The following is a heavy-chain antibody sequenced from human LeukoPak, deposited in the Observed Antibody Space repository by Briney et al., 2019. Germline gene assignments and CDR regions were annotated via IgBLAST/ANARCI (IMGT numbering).Heavy chain of an antibody. CDR3: ARGDILTGYDAFDI. J-gene: IGHJ3*02. V-gene: IGHV3-74*01. CDR1: GFTFSSYW. Sequence: GGSLRLSCAASGFTFSSYWMHWVRQAPGKGLVWVSRINSDGGSTSYADSVKGRFTISRDNAKNTLYLQMNSLRAEDTAVYYCARGDILTGYDAFDIWGQGTMVTVSS. D-gene: IGHD3-9*01. CDR2: INSDGGST.